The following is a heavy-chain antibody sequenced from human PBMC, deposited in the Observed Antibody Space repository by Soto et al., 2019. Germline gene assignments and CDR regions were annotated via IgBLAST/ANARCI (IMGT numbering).Heavy chain of an antibody. V-gene: IGHV4-59*12. D-gene: IGHD2-15*01. J-gene: IGHJ4*02. CDR1: GGSISSYY. CDR2: IYYTGST. Sequence: SETLSLTCTVSGGSISSYYWSWIRQPPGKGLEWIGYIYYTGSTNYNPSLKSRVTISVDTSKNQFSLKLTSVTAADTAVYYCARFVPCSDGSCPLAYWSQGTLDTVSS. CDR3: ARFVPCSDGSCPLAY.